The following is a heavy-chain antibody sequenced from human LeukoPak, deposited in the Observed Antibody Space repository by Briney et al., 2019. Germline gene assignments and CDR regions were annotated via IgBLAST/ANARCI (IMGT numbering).Heavy chain of an antibody. J-gene: IGHJ4*02. CDR3: AKDLGGSYDLWHY. D-gene: IGHD1-26*01. V-gene: IGHV3-23*01. CDR2: ISTSGGST. Sequence: GGSLRLSCAASGFTFSSYAMSWVRQAPAKGLEWVSAISTSGGSTYYADSVKGRFTISRDNSRNTLYLQMNSLRAEDTAVYYCAKDLGGSYDLWHYWGQGTLVTVSS. CDR1: GFTFSSYA.